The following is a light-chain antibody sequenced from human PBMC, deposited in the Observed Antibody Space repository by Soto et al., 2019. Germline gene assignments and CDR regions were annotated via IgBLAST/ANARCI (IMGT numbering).Light chain of an antibody. J-gene: IGKJ1*01. Sequence: DIQMTQSPSSVSASVGDRVTLTCRASQDIGNLLAWYQQKPGKAPKLLIYAASSLQSGVPSRFSGSGSGTDFTLTISSLQPEDFATYYCQQSYSTPWTFGQGTKVEIK. CDR2: AAS. V-gene: IGKV1-12*02. CDR3: QQSYSTPWT. CDR1: QDIGNL.